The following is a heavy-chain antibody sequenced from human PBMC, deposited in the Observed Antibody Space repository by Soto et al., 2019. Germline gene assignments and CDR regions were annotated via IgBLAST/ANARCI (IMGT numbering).Heavy chain of an antibody. Sequence: EVQLLESGGGLVQPGGSLRLSCGVSGFTFNDFEMNWVRQAPGKGPEWLAYIDGSGATKNYADSVRGRFTISRGNPNNSLFLQMSSLSAADTAMYYCARGFGRFNYWGQGTLVSVSS. V-gene: IGHV3-48*03. CDR2: IDGSGATK. D-gene: IGHD3-10*01. CDR1: GFTFNDFE. J-gene: IGHJ4*02. CDR3: ARGFGRFNY.